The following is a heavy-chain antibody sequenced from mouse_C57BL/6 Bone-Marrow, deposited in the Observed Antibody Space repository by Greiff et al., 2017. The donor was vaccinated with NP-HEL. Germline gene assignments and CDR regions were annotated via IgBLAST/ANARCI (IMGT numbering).Heavy chain of an antibody. V-gene: IGHV1-55*01. J-gene: IGHJ1*03. CDR2: IYPGSGST. CDR3: ARGGTTVVAAYWYFDV. CDR1: GYTFTSYW. Sequence: VQLQQPGAELVKPGASVKMSCKASGYTFTSYWITWVKQRPGQGLEWIGDIYPGSGSTNYNEKFKSKATLTVDTSSSTAYMQLSSLTSEDSAVYYCARGGTTVVAAYWYFDVWGTGTTVTVSS. D-gene: IGHD1-1*01.